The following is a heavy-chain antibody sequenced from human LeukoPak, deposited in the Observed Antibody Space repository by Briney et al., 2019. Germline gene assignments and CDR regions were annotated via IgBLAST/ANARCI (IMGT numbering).Heavy chain of an antibody. D-gene: IGHD3-10*01. Sequence: PGGSLRLSCAASGFTFDDYTVHWVRQVPGKGLEWVSLINWDGDNTYYADSVKGRFTISRDNSKNSLYLQMNSLRVEDTALYYCAKEHDSGSYRGTLDYWGQGTLVTVSS. CDR2: INWDGDNT. J-gene: IGHJ4*02. CDR3: AKEHDSGSYRGTLDY. CDR1: GFTFDDYT. V-gene: IGHV3-43*01.